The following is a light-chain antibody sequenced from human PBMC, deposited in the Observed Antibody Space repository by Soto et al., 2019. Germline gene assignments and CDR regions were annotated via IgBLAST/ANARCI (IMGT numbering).Light chain of an antibody. CDR2: DVS. J-gene: IGLJ1*01. V-gene: IGLV2-14*03. CDR1: SSDVGGYNY. Sequence: QSALTQPASLSVSPGQSITISCTGTSSDVGGYNYVSWYQHHPGKAPKLIIYDVSNRPSGVSIRFSASKSDNTASLTISGLQPEDEADYHCSSYTTSNTRQIVFGTGTKVTVL. CDR3: SSYTTSNTRQIV.